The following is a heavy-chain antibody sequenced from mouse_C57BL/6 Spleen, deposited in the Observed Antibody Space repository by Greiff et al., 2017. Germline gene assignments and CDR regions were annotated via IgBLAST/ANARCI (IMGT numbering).Heavy chain of an antibody. CDR1: GFNIKDDY. CDR3: LYGNPRDYGV. Sequence: VQLQQSGAELVRPGASVKLSCTASGFNIKDDYMHWVKQRPEQGLEWIGWIDPENGDTEYASKFQGKATITADTSSNTASLQLSSLTSEDTAVYYCLYGNPRDYGVWGTGTTVTVSS. V-gene: IGHV14-4*01. D-gene: IGHD2-1*01. J-gene: IGHJ1*03. CDR2: IDPENGDT.